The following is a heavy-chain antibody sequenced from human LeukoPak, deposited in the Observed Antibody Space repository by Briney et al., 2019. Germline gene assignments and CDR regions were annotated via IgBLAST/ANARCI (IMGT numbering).Heavy chain of an antibody. J-gene: IGHJ3*02. CDR1: GGSISSSRYY. CDR2: IYYSGST. Sequence: KPSETLSLTCTVSGGSISSSRYYWRWIRQPPGKGLEWIGSIYYSGSTYYNPSLKSRVTISVDTSKNQFSLKLSSVTAADTAVYYCASYCSSTSCLRRAFDIWGQGTMVTVSS. D-gene: IGHD2-2*01. CDR3: ASYCSSTSCLRRAFDI. V-gene: IGHV4-39*01.